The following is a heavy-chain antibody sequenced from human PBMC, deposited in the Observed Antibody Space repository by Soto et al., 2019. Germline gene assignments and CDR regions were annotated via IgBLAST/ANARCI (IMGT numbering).Heavy chain of an antibody. J-gene: IGHJ5*02. CDR3: ARGGGIAARLGWFDP. CDR2: IYHSGST. CDR1: GGSISSGGYS. V-gene: IGHV4-30-2*01. D-gene: IGHD6-6*01. Sequence: QLQLQESGSGLVKPSQTLSLTCAVSGGSISSGGYSWSWIRQPPGKGLEWIGYIYHSGSTYYNPSLKSRVTISVDRSKNQFSLKLSSVTAADTAVYYCARGGGIAARLGWFDPWGQGTLVTVSS.